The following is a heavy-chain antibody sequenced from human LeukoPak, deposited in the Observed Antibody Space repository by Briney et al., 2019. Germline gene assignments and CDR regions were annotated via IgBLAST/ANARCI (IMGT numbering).Heavy chain of an antibody. CDR2: INHSGST. Sequence: SETLSLTCAVYGGSFRGYSWSGIPQPPGKGLEGMGEINHSGSTNYNPSLKSRVTISVDTSKNQFSLKLSSVTAADTAVYYCARGGYCSSTSCYSWFDPWGQGTLVTVSS. D-gene: IGHD2-2*01. CDR3: ARGGYCSSTSCYSWFDP. CDR1: GGSFRGYS. J-gene: IGHJ5*02. V-gene: IGHV4-34*01.